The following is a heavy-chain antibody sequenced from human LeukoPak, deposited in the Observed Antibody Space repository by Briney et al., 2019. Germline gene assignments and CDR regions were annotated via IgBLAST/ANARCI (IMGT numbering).Heavy chain of an antibody. Sequence: SGKFSCKASGGTFSSYAIRWVRQAPGQGLEWMGGIIPIFGTANYAQKFQGRVTITADKSTSTDYMELSSLRSEDTAVYFCATDRYSSGWSPNWGQGTLVTVSS. CDR2: IIPIFGTA. J-gene: IGHJ4*02. CDR3: ATDRYSSGWSPN. CDR1: GGTFSSYA. D-gene: IGHD6-19*01. V-gene: IGHV1-69*06.